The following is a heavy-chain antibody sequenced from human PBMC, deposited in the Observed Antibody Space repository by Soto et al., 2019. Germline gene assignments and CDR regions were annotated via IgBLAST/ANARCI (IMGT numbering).Heavy chain of an antibody. CDR1: GGSISSGGYS. V-gene: IGHV4-30-2*01. J-gene: IGHJ4*02. CDR3: ARVHYSNHFDY. CDR2: IYHSGST. D-gene: IGHD4-4*01. Sequence: QLQLQESGSGLVKPSQTLSLTCAVSGGSISSGGYSWSWIRQPPGKGLEWIGYIYHSGSTYYNPSLKSXXTXSEXRSKNQFSLKLSSVTAADTAVYYCARVHYSNHFDYWGQGTLVTVSS.